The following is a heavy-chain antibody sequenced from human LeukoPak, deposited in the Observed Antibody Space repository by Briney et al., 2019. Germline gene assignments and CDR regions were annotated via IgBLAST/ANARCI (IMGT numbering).Heavy chain of an antibody. J-gene: IGHJ6*02. D-gene: IGHD3-10*01. CDR3: ASDPWFGELSAFYYGMDV. V-gene: IGHV1-2*02. CDR1: GYTFTCYY. CDR2: INPNSGGT. Sequence: GASVKVSCKASGYTFTCYYMHWVRQAPGQGLEWMGWINPNSGGTNYAQKFQGRVTMTRDTSISTAYMELSRLRSDDTAVYYCASDPWFGELSAFYYGMDVWGQGTTVTVSS.